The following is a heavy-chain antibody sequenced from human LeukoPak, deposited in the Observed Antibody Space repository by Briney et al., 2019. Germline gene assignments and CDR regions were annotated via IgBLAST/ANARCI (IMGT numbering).Heavy chain of an antibody. CDR3: ARTIVGLYYFDY. Sequence: GSLRLSCAASGFTVSSNYMSWIRQPPGKGLEWIGYIYYSGSTNYNPSLKSRVTISVDTSKNQFSLKLSSVTAADTAVYYCARTIVGLYYFDYWGQGTRVTVSS. CDR1: GFTVSSNY. V-gene: IGHV4-59*02. CDR2: IYYSGST. D-gene: IGHD1-26*01. J-gene: IGHJ4*02.